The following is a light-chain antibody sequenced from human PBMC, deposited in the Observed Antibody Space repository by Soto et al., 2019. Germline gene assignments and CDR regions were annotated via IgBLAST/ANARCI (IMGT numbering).Light chain of an antibody. CDR1: QSVSSY. J-gene: IGKJ5*01. Sequence: EIVLTQSPVTLSLSPGDRATLSCRASQSVSSYLVWYQQKPGQAPRLLIYDASNRATGIPYRFSGSGSGTDFTLTISSLEPEDFAVYYCQHRSTWPIAFGQGTRLESK. CDR3: QHRSTWPIA. CDR2: DAS. V-gene: IGKV3-11*01.